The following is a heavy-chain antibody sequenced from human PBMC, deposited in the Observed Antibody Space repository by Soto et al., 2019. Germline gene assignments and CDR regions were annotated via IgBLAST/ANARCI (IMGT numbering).Heavy chain of an antibody. CDR3: ARDSRDHRDGSGQPYYYGMDV. CDR1: GFTFSGYD. V-gene: IGHV3-13*04. CDR2: IGTAGNT. J-gene: IGHJ6*02. D-gene: IGHD3-22*01. Sequence: PGGSLRLSCAASGFTFSGYDMHWVRQATGKALEWVSAIGTAGNTYYADSVKGRFTISRENGQSSVYLQMNSLRAGDTAVYFCARDSRDHRDGSGQPYYYGMDVWGPGTTVTVSS.